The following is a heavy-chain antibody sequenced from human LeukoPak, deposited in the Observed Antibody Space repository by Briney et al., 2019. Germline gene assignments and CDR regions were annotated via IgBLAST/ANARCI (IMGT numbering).Heavy chain of an antibody. CDR2: IWYDGSNK. Sequence: GGSLRLSCAAPGFTFSSYGMHWVRQAPGKGLEWVAVIWYDGSNKYYADSVKGRFTISRDNSKNTLHVQMNSLTTEDTAVYYCAKDYSPLWNSGNYGAGQWGQGTLVTVFS. V-gene: IGHV3-30*02. J-gene: IGHJ4*02. CDR3: AKDYSPLWNSGNYGAGQ. CDR1: GFTFSSYG. D-gene: IGHD3-22*01.